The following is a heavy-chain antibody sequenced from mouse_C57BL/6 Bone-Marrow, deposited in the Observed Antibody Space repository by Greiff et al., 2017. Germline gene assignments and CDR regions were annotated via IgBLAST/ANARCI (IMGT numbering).Heavy chain of an antibody. CDR3: AREGDGYYFDD. CDR1: GYTFTSYW. Sequence: QVQLQQPGAELVKPGASVKLSCKASGYTFTSYWMHWVQQRPGQGLEWLGMIHPNSGSTNYNETFKSKATLSVDKSSSIDYIQLSSLTSEASAGYYGAREGDGYYFDDWGKGTTLTVSS. D-gene: IGHD2-3*01. J-gene: IGHJ2*01. V-gene: IGHV1-64*01. CDR2: IHPNSGST.